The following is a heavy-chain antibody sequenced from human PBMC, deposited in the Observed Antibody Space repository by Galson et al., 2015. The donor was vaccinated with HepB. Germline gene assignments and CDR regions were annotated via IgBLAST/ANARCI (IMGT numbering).Heavy chain of an antibody. J-gene: IGHJ5*02. CDR1: GFTFSDYY. V-gene: IGHV3-11*05. CDR3: ARDYGRRDYVWGSLYPGNWFDP. D-gene: IGHD3-16*01. Sequence: SLRLSCAASGFTFSDYYMSWIRQAPGKGLEWVSYISSSSSYTNYADSVKGRFTISRDNAKNSLYLQMNSLRAEDTAVYYCARDYGRRDYVWGSLYPGNWFDPWGQGTLVTVSS. CDR2: ISSSSSYT.